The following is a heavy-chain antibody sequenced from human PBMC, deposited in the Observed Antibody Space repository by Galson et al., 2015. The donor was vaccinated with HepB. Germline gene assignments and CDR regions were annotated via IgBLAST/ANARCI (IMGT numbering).Heavy chain of an antibody. CDR3: ATVGRRGPRLRLTVDY. CDR2: FDPEDGET. V-gene: IGHV1-24*01. CDR1: GYTLTELS. J-gene: IGHJ4*02. D-gene: IGHD5-12*01. Sequence: SVKVSCKVSGYTLTELSMHWVRQAPGKGLEWMGGFDPEDGETIYAQKFQGRVTMTEDTSTDTAYMELSSLRSEDTAVYYCATVGRRGPRLRLTVDYWGQGTLVTVSS.